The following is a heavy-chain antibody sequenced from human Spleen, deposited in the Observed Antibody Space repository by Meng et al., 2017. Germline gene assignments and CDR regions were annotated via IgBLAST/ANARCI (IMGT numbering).Heavy chain of an antibody. Sequence: QVQLVQSGAEVKKPGASVKVSCKASGYTFTDYYLHWVRQAPGQGLEWMGRINPNSGATNYAQKFQGRVTMTRDTSFSTAYMELSSLRSDDTAVYYCARADSSGWYVDYWGQGTLVTVSS. J-gene: IGHJ4*02. CDR1: GYTFTDYY. V-gene: IGHV1-2*06. CDR2: INPNSGAT. D-gene: IGHD6-19*01. CDR3: ARADSSGWYVDY.